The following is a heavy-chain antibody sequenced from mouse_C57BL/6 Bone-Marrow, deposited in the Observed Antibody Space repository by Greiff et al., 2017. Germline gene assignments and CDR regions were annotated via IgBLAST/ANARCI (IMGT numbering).Heavy chain of an antibody. CDR3: ARWRRWYFDV. CDR1: GYTFTSYW. CDR2: IDPSDSYT. V-gene: IGHV1-69*01. J-gene: IGHJ1*03. Sequence: VQLQQSGAELVMPGASVKLSCKASGYTFTSYWMHWVKQRPGQGLEWIGEIDPSDSYTNYNQKFKGKSTLTVDKSSSTAYMQLSSLTSEDSAVYYCARWRRWYFDVWGTGTTVTVSS.